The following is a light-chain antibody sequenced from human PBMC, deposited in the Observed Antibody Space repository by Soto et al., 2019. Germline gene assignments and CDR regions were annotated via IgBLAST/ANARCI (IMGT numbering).Light chain of an antibody. Sequence: QSVLTQPPSVSGAPGQRVTISCTGGSSNIGAGYDVHWYQQLPGTAPKLLIYGNNNRPSGVHDRFSVSKSGTSASLAITGLQTEDEADYYCQSYDTSLRGSEVFGGGTKVTVL. CDR1: SSNIGAGYD. CDR3: QSYDTSLRGSEV. CDR2: GNN. V-gene: IGLV1-40*01. J-gene: IGLJ2*01.